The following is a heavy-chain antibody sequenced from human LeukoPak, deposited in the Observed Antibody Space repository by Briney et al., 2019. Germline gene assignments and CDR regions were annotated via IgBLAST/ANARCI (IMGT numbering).Heavy chain of an antibody. CDR3: AGAAAAGYYYYMDV. CDR2: LTHGGYTT. CDR1: GFTFARYG. J-gene: IGHJ6*03. V-gene: IGHV3-23*01. D-gene: IGHD6-13*01. Sequence: GGSLRLSCAASGFTFARYGMTWVRQAPGKVLEWVSVSALTHGGYTTYYADSVKGRFTVSRDNSKSTLYLQMNSLRGDDTAVYYCAGAAAAGYYYYMDVWGKGTTVTVSS.